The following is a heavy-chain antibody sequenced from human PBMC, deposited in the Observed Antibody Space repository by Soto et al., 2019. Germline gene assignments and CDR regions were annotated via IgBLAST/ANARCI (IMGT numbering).Heavy chain of an antibody. D-gene: IGHD3-9*01. V-gene: IGHV1-69*02. Sequence: ASVKVSCKASGGTFSSYTISWVRQAPGQGLEWMGRIVPILGIASYAQKFQGRVTITADKSTSTAYMELSSLRSEDTAVYYCARGRDILTGYYISPFDYWGQGTLVTVSS. J-gene: IGHJ4*02. CDR3: ARGRDILTGYYISPFDY. CDR1: GGTFSSYT. CDR2: IVPILGIA.